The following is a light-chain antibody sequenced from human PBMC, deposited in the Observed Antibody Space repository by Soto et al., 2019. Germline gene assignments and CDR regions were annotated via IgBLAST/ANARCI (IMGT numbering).Light chain of an antibody. CDR3: QQYYNNPRT. V-gene: IGKV4-1*01. CDR1: QSLIHFSINGSY. CDR2: RAS. Sequence: SPATLAVSLGERGTINCKSSQSLIHFSINGSYLAWYQQKPRQPPELLLYRASARESGVPDRFSGSGFGTDFTLTINSLQAEDVAVYFCQQYYNNPRTFGQGTKVDIK. J-gene: IGKJ2*01.